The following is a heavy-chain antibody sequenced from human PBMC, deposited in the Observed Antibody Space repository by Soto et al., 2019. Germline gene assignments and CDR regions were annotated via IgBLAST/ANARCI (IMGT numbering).Heavy chain of an antibody. D-gene: IGHD3-22*01. V-gene: IGHV3-23*01. CDR1: GLTFSSYA. Sequence: EVQLLESGGGLVQPGGSLRLSCAAPGLTFSSYAMSWVRQAPGRGLEWVSAISGSGGSTYYADSVKGRFTISRDNSKNTLYLQMNSLRAEDTAVYYCAKSGAGDSSGYYSPFDYWGQGTLVTVSS. J-gene: IGHJ4*02. CDR3: AKSGAGDSSGYYSPFDY. CDR2: ISGSGGST.